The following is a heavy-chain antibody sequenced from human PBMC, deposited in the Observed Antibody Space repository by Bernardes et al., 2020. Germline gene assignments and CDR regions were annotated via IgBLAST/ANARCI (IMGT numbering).Heavy chain of an antibody. J-gene: IGHJ3*02. CDR1: GFTFSRYA. Sequence: GRSLRVSCAASGFTFSRYAMNWVRQAPGKGLEWVATISGSGATNFYADSVKGRFIISRDNSKKTVFLQMDGLRGEDTAVYFCAKDFGPSLQLGAFDIWGQGTLVTVAS. D-gene: IGHD3-3*01. CDR3: AKDFGPSLQLGAFDI. V-gene: IGHV3-23*01. CDR2: ISGSGATN.